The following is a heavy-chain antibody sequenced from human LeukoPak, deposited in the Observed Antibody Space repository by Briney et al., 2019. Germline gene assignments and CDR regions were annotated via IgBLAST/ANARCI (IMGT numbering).Heavy chain of an antibody. J-gene: IGHJ3*02. CDR3: AKGDYYDSSGYTPGAFDI. V-gene: IGHV3-30*18. CDR2: ISYDGSNK. CDR1: GFTFSSYG. Sequence: PGGSLRLSCAASGFTFSSYGMHWVRQAPGKGLEWVAVISYDGSNKYYADSVKGRFTISRDNSKNTLYLQMNSLRAEDTAVYYCAKGDYYDSSGYTPGAFDIWGQGTMVTVSS. D-gene: IGHD3-22*01.